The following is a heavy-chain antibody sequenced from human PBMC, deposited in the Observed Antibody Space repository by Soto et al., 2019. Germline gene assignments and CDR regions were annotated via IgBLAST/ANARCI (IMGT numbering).Heavy chain of an antibody. CDR3: ARDGGRINMIRGVPNYFYYYGMDG. CDR1: GYTFTYRY. J-gene: IGHJ6*04. CDR2: INPNSGGT. D-gene: IGHD3-10*01. Sequence: ASVKVSCKASGYTFTYRYLHWVRQAPGQGLEWMGWINPNSGGTNYAQKFQGWVTMTRDTSISTAYMELSRLRSDDTAVYYCARDGGRINMIRGVPNYFYYYGMDGWGEGTTVTVSS. V-gene: IGHV1-2*04.